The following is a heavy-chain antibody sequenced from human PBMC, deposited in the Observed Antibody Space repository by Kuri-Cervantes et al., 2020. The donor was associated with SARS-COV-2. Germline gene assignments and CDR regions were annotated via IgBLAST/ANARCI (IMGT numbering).Heavy chain of an antibody. J-gene: IGHJ3*01. Sequence: SETLSLTCTVSGGSFNSHYWTWIRQPPGKGLEWIGYFYYVGITNYNPSPKSRLTISVDTFKSQFSLKLSSVTAADTAVYYCAIGDAILGTDAFDVWGQGTMVTVSS. CDR1: GGSFNSHY. CDR3: AIGDAILGTDAFDV. CDR2: FYYVGIT. D-gene: IGHD1-26*01. V-gene: IGHV4-59*11.